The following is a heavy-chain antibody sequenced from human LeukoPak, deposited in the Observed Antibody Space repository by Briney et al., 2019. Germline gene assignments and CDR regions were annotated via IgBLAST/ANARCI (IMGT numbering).Heavy chain of an antibody. CDR3: ATTYYYDSSGYYPLYY. Sequence: SQTLSLTCAISGDSVSSNSAAWNWIRQSPSRGLEWLGRTYYRSKWYNDYAVSVKSRITINPDTSKNQLSLQLNSVTPEDTAVYYCATTYYYDSSGYYPLYYWGQGTLVTVSS. D-gene: IGHD3-22*01. J-gene: IGHJ4*02. CDR1: GDSVSSNSAA. CDR2: TYYRSKWYN. V-gene: IGHV6-1*01.